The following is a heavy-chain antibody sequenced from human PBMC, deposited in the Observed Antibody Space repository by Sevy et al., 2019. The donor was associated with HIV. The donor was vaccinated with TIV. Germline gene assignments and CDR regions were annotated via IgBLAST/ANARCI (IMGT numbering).Heavy chain of an antibody. CDR2: ISWDGGST. D-gene: IGHD6-19*01. V-gene: IGHV3-43*01. CDR1: GFTFDDYT. Sequence: GGSLRLSCAASGFTFDDYTMHWVRQAPGKGLEWVSLISWDGGSTYYADSVKGRFTISRDNSKNSLYLQMNSLRTEDTALYYCAKSKEVAVADTTWGSLDYWGQGTLVTVSS. J-gene: IGHJ4*02. CDR3: AKSKEVAVADTTWGSLDY.